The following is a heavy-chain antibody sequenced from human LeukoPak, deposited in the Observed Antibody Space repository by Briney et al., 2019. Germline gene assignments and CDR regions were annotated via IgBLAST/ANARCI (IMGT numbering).Heavy chain of an antibody. V-gene: IGHV1-2*02. CDR1: GYTFTGYY. CDR3: AREDDDILTGYYSYFDY. D-gene: IGHD3-9*01. J-gene: IGHJ4*02. CDR2: INPNSGGT. Sequence: GPSVKLSCKASGYTFTGYYMHWVRQAPGQGIEWMGWINPNSGGTNYAQKFQGRVTMTRDTSISTAYMELSRLRSDDTAVYYCAREDDDILTGYYSYFDYWGQGTLVTVSS.